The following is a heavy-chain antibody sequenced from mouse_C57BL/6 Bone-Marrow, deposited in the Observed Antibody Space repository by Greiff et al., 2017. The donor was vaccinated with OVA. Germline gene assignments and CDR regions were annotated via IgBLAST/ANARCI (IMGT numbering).Heavy chain of an antibody. CDR1: GFTFSSYG. D-gene: IGHD1-1*01. Sequence: EVKLVESGGDLVKPGGSLKLSCAASGFTFSSYGMPWVRQTPDQRLEWVATISSGGSYTYYHDSVKGRFTISRDNAKNTLYLQMSSLKSEDTAMYYCSRQGDYGSFFDYWGQGTTLTVSS. V-gene: IGHV5-6*01. J-gene: IGHJ2*01. CDR3: SRQGDYGSFFDY. CDR2: ISSGGSYT.